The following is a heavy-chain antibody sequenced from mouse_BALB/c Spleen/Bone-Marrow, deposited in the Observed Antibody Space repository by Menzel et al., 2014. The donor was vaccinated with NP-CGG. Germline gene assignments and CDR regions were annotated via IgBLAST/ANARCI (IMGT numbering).Heavy chain of an antibody. CDR2: IDPENGNT. Sequence: EVKLQESGAELVRPGALVKLSCKASGFNIKDYYMHWVKRRPEQGLEWIGWIDPENGNTIYDPKFQGKASITADTSSNTAYLQLSSLPSEDTAVYYCARGLRHAMDYWGQGTSVTVSS. J-gene: IGHJ4*01. CDR3: ARGLRHAMDY. D-gene: IGHD2-4*01. CDR1: GFNIKDYY. V-gene: IGHV14-1*02.